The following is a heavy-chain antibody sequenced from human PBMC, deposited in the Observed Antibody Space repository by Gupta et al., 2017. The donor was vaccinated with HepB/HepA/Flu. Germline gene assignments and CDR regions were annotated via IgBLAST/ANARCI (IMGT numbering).Heavy chain of an antibody. Sequence: QVQLVQSGAEVKKPGASVKVSCKASGYIFTSYGISWVRQAPGQGLEWMGWISAYNGNTNYAQKLQGRVTMTTDTSTSTAYMELRSLRSDDTAVYYCARDIVVVPAAMGTNAFDIWGQGTMVTVSS. J-gene: IGHJ3*02. V-gene: IGHV1-18*01. D-gene: IGHD2-2*01. CDR3: ARDIVVVPAAMGTNAFDI. CDR2: ISAYNGNT. CDR1: GYIFTSYG.